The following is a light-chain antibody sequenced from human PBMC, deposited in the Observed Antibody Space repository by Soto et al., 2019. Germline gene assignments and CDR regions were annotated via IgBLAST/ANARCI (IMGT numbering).Light chain of an antibody. Sequence: QSVLTQPPSASGTPGQRVTISCSGSTSNIGTGYGVHWYQQFPGTAPRLLTYSDNNRPSGVPDRFSGSKSGTSASLAITGLQAEDEAEYYCQSYDTSRFGLMFGGGTKLTVL. J-gene: IGLJ3*02. CDR1: TSNIGTGYG. V-gene: IGLV1-40*01. CDR3: QSYDTSRFGLM. CDR2: SDN.